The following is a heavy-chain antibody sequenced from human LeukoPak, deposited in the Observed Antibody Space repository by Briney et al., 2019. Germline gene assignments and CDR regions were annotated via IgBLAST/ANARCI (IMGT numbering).Heavy chain of an antibody. D-gene: IGHD2-15*01. Sequence: ASVKVSCKASGYTFINYYMHWVRQAPGQGLEWMGWISADNANTNYAQKLQDRVTMTTDTSTGTVYMELRSLRSDDTAVYYCARDSCSGGSCYIDYWGQGTLVTVSS. CDR1: GYTFINYY. J-gene: IGHJ4*02. V-gene: IGHV1-18*04. CDR3: ARDSCSGGSCYIDY. CDR2: ISADNANT.